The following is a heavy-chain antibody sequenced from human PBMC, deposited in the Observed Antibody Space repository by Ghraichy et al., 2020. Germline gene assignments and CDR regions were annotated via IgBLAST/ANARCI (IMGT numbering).Heavy chain of an antibody. CDR1: GFSFSCYW. Sequence: GGSLRLSCAASGFSFSCYWMTWVRQAPGKGLEWVANINQDATDKNYVDSVKGRFTISRDNAKNSLYLQMNSLRAEDTAVYYCARDVGYCADCWGQGTLVTVSS. CDR3: ARDVGYCADC. CDR2: INQDATDK. D-gene: IGHD2-15*01. V-gene: IGHV3-7*01. J-gene: IGHJ4*02.